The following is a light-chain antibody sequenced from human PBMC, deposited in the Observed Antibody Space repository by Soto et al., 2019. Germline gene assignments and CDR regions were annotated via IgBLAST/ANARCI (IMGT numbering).Light chain of an antibody. CDR2: DAS. CDR1: QTISSY. Sequence: DIQMTQSPSSLSASVGDRVSITCRASQTISSYLNWYQQKPGKAPKLLIFDASTLHSGVPSRFSGSASGTDFTLTISSLQPEDSATYYCQHYNTYPWKFGHGTKVDIK. CDR3: QHYNTYPWK. J-gene: IGKJ1*01. V-gene: IGKV1-39*01.